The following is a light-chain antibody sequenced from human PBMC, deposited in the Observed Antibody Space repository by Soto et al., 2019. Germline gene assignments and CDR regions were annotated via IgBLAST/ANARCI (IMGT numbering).Light chain of an antibody. CDR3: QHYGSSPYT. V-gene: IGKV3-20*01. CDR2: AAS. Sequence: EIVLTQSPGTLSLSPGERATLSCRASQSVSSTFLAWYQQKPGQAPRLLIYAASSRATGIPYRFSGSGSGTDFTLTISRLEPEDFAVYYCQHYGSSPYTFGQGTKLEIK. J-gene: IGKJ2*01. CDR1: QSVSSTF.